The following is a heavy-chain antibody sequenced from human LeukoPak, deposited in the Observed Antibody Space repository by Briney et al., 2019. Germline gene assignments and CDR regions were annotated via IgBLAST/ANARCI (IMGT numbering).Heavy chain of an antibody. CDR2: IYHSGST. CDR1: GYSISSGYY. CDR3: ARRGRLWFGELLYETGTEYYFDY. J-gene: IGHJ4*02. Sequence: PSETLSLTCAVSGYSISSGYYWGWIRPPPGKGLEWIGIIYHSGSTYYNPSLKSRVTISVATSKNQFSLKLSSVTAADTAVYYCARRGRLWFGELLYETGTEYYFDYWGQGTLVTVSS. V-gene: IGHV4-38-2*01. D-gene: IGHD3-10*01.